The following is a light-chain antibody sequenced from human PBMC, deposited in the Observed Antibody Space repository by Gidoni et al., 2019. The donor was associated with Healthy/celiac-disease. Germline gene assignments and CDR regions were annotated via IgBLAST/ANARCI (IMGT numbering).Light chain of an antibody. V-gene: IGLV2-14*03. CDR1: SRDVGGYNY. Sequence: SALTQPASVSGSPGQSITISCTGTSRDVGGYNYVSWYQQHPGKAPKLMNYDVSNRPSGVSNRFSGSKSGNTASLTISGLQAEDEADYYCSSYTSSSTLVVFGGGTKLTVL. CDR2: DVS. CDR3: SSYTSSSTLVV. J-gene: IGLJ2*01.